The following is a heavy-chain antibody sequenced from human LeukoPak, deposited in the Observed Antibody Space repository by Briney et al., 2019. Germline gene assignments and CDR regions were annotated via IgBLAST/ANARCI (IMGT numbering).Heavy chain of an antibody. CDR1: GFTFSNNW. D-gene: IGHD3-3*01. CDR2: ISGSGGST. V-gene: IGHV3-23*01. Sequence: PGGSLRVSCAASGFTFSNNWMNWVRQAPGKGLEWVSAISGSGGSTYYADSVKGRFTISRDNSKNTLYLQMNSLRAEDTAVYYCAKDRRYDFWSGPPYNWFDPWGQGTLVTVSS. J-gene: IGHJ5*02. CDR3: AKDRRYDFWSGPPYNWFDP.